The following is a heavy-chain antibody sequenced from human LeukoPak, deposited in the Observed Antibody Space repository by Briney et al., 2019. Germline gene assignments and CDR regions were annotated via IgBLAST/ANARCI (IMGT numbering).Heavy chain of an antibody. CDR3: ARKPGTTVYFDY. V-gene: IGHV1-46*01. CDR2: INPSGGST. CDR1: GYTFTSYY. J-gene: IGHJ4*02. Sequence: ASVKASCKASGYTFTSYYMHWVRQAPGQGLEWMGIINPSGGSTSYAQKFQGRVTMTRDTSTSTVYMELSSLRSEDTAVYYCARKPGTTVYFDYWGQGTLVTVSS. D-gene: IGHD1-7*01.